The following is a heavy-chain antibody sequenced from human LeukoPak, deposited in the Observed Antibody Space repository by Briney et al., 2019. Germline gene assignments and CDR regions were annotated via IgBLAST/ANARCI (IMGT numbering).Heavy chain of an antibody. D-gene: IGHD5-12*01. Sequence: GGSLRLSCAASGFTFSSYAMHWVRQAQGRGLEWVAVISYDGSNKYYADSVKGRFTISRDNSKNTLYLQMNSLRAEDTAVYYCAREIRYSGYDYYYYYGMDVWGQGTTVTVSS. J-gene: IGHJ6*02. V-gene: IGHV3-30-3*01. CDR1: GFTFSSYA. CDR3: AREIRYSGYDYYYYYGMDV. CDR2: ISYDGSNK.